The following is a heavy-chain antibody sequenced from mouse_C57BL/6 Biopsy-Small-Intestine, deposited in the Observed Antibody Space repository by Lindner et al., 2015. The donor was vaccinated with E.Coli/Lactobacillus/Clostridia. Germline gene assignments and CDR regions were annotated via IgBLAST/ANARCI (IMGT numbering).Heavy chain of an antibody. CDR1: GYTFTTYY. Sequence: SVKVSCKASGYTFTTYYIHWVRQAPGQGLEWMGIMNPTGGTRTYAQKFQGRVAMTRDTSTSTAYLELSSLRSEDTAVYYCAREVGPPPGVPLSVHYYYGLDVWGQGTAVTVSS. CDR3: AREVGPPPGVPLSVHYYYGLDV. J-gene: IGHJ1*01. V-gene: IGHV1-64*01. CDR2: MNPTGGTR. D-gene: IGHD1-1*01.